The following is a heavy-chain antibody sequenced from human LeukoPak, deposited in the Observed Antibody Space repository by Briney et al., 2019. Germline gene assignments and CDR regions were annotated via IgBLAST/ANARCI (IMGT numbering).Heavy chain of an antibody. V-gene: IGHV3-23*01. Sequence: GGSLRLSCAASGFTFSSYAMSWVPQAPGKGLEWVSAISGSGGSTYYADSVKGRFTISRDNSKNTLYLQMNSLRAEDTAVYYCAKDISPRHYYDSSGRIWGQGTMVTVSS. D-gene: IGHD3-22*01. CDR3: AKDISPRHYYDSSGRI. CDR1: GFTFSSYA. J-gene: IGHJ3*02. CDR2: ISGSGGST.